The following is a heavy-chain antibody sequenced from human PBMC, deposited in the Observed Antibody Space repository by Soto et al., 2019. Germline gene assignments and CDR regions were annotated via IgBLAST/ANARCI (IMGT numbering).Heavy chain of an antibody. CDR2: IYSGGST. CDR1: GFTVSSNY. V-gene: IGHV3-53*05. J-gene: IGHJ4*02. CDR3: AKRPLKFEGSYFDY. D-gene: IGHD3-10*01. Sequence: GGSLRLSCAASGFTVSSNYMSWVRQAPGKGLEWVSVIYSGGSTYYADSVKGRFTISRDNSKNTVYLQMNSLRVEDTAVYYCAKRPLKFEGSYFDYWGQGTLVTVSS.